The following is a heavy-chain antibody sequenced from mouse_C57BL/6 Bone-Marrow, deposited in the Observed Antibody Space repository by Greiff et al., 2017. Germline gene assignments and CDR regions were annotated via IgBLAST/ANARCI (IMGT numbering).Heavy chain of an antibody. V-gene: IGHV1-62-2*01. J-gene: IGHJ3*01. D-gene: IGHD1-1*01. CDR1: GYTFTEYT. Sequence: VKLVESGAELVKPGASVKLSCKASGYTFTEYTIHWVKQRSGQGLEWIGWFYPGSGSIKYNEKFKDKATLTADKSSSTVYMELSRLTSEDSAVYFCARHEDLHYAPSWFAYWGQGTLVTVSA. CDR3: ARHEDLHYAPSWFAY. CDR2: FYPGSGSI.